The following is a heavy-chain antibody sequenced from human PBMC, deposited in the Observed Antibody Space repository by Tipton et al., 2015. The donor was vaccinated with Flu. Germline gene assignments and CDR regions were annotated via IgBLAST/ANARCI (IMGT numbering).Heavy chain of an antibody. CDR2: IYYSGST. Sequence: TLSLTCIVSGGSLSSCGYYWSWIRQHPGKGLEWIGYIYYSGSTYYNPSLKSRVTISVDTSKNQFSLRVNSVTAADTAVYYCATSGWRDPRGSFDFWGQGTLVTVSS. CDR1: GGSLSSCGYY. V-gene: IGHV4-31*03. J-gene: IGHJ4*02. D-gene: IGHD5-24*01. CDR3: ATSGWRDPRGSFDF.